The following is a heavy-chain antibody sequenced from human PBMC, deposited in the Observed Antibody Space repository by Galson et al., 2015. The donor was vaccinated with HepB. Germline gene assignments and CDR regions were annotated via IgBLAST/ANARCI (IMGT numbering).Heavy chain of an antibody. CDR1: GDSVSSNSAA. J-gene: IGHJ1*01. Sequence: CAISGDSVSSNSAAWNWIRQSPSRGLEWLGRTYYRSKWYNDYAVSVKSRITINPDTSKNQFSLQLNSVTPEDTAVYYCARSGFIRNIVVVPAAKPGAEYFQHWGQGTLVTVSS. CDR3: ARSGFIRNIVVVPAAKPGAEYFQH. CDR2: TYYRSKWYN. V-gene: IGHV6-1*01. D-gene: IGHD2-2*01.